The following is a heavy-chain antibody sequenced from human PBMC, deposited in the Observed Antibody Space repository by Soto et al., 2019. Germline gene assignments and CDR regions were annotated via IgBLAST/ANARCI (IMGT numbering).Heavy chain of an antibody. J-gene: IGHJ3*02. V-gene: IGHV3-15*01. CDR1: GFPFNKAW. D-gene: IGHD6-6*01. Sequence: KTGGSLRLSCATSGFPFNKAWMTWVRQAPGKGLEWVGRIKSEADGGTTDYAAPVKGRFTISRDDSSNTVDLKMNSLRTEDTAVYYCCSYSSSSVGAFDMWGQGTMVTVSS. CDR2: IKSEADGGTT. CDR3: CSYSSSSVGAFDM.